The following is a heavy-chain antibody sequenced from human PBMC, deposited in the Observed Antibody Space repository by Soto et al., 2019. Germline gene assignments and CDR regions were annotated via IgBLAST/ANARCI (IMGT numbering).Heavy chain of an antibody. J-gene: IGHJ4*02. CDR2: IYPGDSDT. CDR1: GYSFPTYW. D-gene: IGHD2-2*02. CDR3: ATGGYCSSTTCYNFFDY. V-gene: IGHV5-51*03. Sequence: GESLKISCKGSGYSFPTYWIGWVRQMPGKGLEWMGIIYPGDSDTRYSPSFQGQVTISADKSISTAYLQWSSLKASDTAMYYCATGGYCSSTTCYNFFDYWGQGTLVTVSS.